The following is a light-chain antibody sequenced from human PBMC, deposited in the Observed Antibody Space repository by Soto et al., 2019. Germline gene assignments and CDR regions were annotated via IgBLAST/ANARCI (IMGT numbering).Light chain of an antibody. CDR3: SSYTSSSTWV. CDR2: DVS. J-gene: IGLJ3*02. Sequence: QSALTQPASVSGFPGQSITISCTGTSSDVGGYNYVSWYQQHPGKAPKLMIYDVSNRPSGVSNRFSGSKSGNTASLTISGLQAEDEADYFCSSYTSSSTWVLGGGTKVTV. CDR1: SSDVGGYNY. V-gene: IGLV2-14*01.